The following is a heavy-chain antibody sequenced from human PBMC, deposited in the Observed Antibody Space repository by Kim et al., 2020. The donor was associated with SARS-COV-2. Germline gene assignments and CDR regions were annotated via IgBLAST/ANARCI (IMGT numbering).Heavy chain of an antibody. CDR2: IGGDGVTT. CDR3: AKDLLNCGGDCNYYYYGLDV. CDR1: GFTFEDFA. D-gene: IGHD2-21*02. V-gene: IGHV3-43*02. J-gene: IGHJ6*02. Sequence: GGSLRLSCAASGFTFEDFAMHWVRQRPGKGLEWIALIGGDGVTTYYADSMRGRFIISRDNSKNSLYLQINRLRTEDTALYYCAKDLLNCGGDCNYYYYGLDVWGHGTPVTVSS.